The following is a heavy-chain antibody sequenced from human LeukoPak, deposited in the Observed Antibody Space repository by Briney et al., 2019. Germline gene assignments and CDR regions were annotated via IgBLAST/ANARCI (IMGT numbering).Heavy chain of an antibody. Sequence: PGGSLRLSCAASGFTFSSYEMNWVRQAPGKGLEWVSYISSSGSTIYYADSVKGRFTISRDNAKNSLYLQMNSLRAEDTAVYYCARSWYSGYDPWGQGTLVTVSS. V-gene: IGHV3-48*03. CDR2: ISSSGSTI. CDR1: GFTFSSYE. D-gene: IGHD5-12*01. J-gene: IGHJ5*02. CDR3: ARSWYSGYDP.